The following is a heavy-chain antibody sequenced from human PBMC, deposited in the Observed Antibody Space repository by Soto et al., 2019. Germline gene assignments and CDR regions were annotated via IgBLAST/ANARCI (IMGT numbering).Heavy chain of an antibody. D-gene: IGHD2-2*01. V-gene: IGHV1-2*04. CDR2: INPNSGGT. CDR3: ARGSCSSTSCYGYYYYGMDV. Sequence: GASVKVSCKASGYTFTGYYMHWVRQAPGQGLEWMGWINPNSGGTNYAQKFQGWVTMTRDMSISTAYMELSRLRSDDTAVYYFARGSCSSTSCYGYYYYGMDVWGQGTTVTVSS. J-gene: IGHJ6*02. CDR1: GYTFTGYY.